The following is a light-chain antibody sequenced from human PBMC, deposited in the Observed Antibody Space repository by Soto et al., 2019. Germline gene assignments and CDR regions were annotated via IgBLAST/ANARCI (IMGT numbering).Light chain of an antibody. Sequence: QSALTQPACVSGSPGQSITISCTGTSSDVGSYNLVSWYQQHPGKAPKLMIYEGSKRPSGVSNRFSGSKSGNTASVTISGLQSEDEADYYCCSYAGRTPFVVFGGGTQLTVL. CDR1: SSDVGSYNL. CDR3: CSYAGRTPFVV. V-gene: IGLV2-23*03. CDR2: EGS. J-gene: IGLJ2*01.